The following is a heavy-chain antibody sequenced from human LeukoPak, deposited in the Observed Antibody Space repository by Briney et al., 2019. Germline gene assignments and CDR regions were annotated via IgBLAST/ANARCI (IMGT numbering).Heavy chain of an antibody. CDR2: ISSSSSYI. J-gene: IGHJ6*02. CDR1: GFTFSSYS. V-gene: IGHV3-21*01. D-gene: IGHD2-2*01. CDR3: ARDGPGWYQLLYDYYGMDV. Sequence: PGGSLRLSCAASGFTFSSYSMNWVRQAPGKGLEWVSSISSSSSYIYYADSVKGRFTISRDNAKNSLYLQMNRLRAEDTAVYYCARDGPGWYQLLYDYYGMDVWGQGTTVTVSS.